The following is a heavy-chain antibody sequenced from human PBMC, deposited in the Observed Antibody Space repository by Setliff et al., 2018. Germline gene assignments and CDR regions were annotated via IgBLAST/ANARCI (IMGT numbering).Heavy chain of an antibody. CDR1: GYTFTNYG. J-gene: IGHJ6*02. V-gene: IGHV1-8*02. Sequence: ASVKVSCKASGYTFTNYGVTWVRQAPGQGLEWMGWINPNSGGTNYAQKFQGRVTMTRNTSISTAYMELSSLRSEDTAVYYCARTRGLDVWGQGTTVTVSS. CDR2: INPNSGGT. CDR3: ARTRGLDV.